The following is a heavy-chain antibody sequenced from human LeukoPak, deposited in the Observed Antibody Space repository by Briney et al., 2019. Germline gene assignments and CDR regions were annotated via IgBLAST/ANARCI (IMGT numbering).Heavy chain of an antibody. CDR1: GFTFSSYG. CDR3: AKDISYNNYYYYYYMDV. V-gene: IGHV3-30*02. Sequence: GGSLRLSCAASGFTFSSYGMHWVRQAPGKGLEWVAVIWYDGSNKYYADSVKGRFTISRDNSKNTLYLQMNSLRAEDTAVYYCAKDISYNNYYYYYYMDVWGKGTTVTVSS. J-gene: IGHJ6*03. D-gene: IGHD4-11*01. CDR2: IWYDGSNK.